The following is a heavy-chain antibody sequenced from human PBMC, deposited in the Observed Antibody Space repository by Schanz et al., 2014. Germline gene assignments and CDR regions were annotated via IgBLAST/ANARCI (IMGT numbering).Heavy chain of an antibody. J-gene: IGHJ6*02. CDR2: ISGSGGST. D-gene: IGHD1-1*01. V-gene: IGHV3-23*01. CDR3: AREFHLAQLGYSDYYYAMDV. Sequence: EVQLLESGGGLVQPGGSLRLSCAASGFTFSSYAMSWVRQAPGKGLEWVSAISGSGGSTYYADSVKGRFTISRDNAKNSLFLQMNSLRAEDTAVYYCAREFHLAQLGYSDYYYAMDVWGQGTTVTVSS. CDR1: GFTFSSYA.